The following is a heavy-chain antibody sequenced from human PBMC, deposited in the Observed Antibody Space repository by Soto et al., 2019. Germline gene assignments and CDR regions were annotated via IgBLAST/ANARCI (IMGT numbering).Heavy chain of an antibody. CDR1: GFTLSDYV. CDR3: ARPSEVGWFDP. V-gene: IGHV3-33*01. J-gene: IGHJ5*02. Sequence: QVQREESGGGVVQPGSSLRLSCAASGFTLSDYVIHWVRQAPGKGLEWVAVIWYEGSNKYYADSVKGRFTISRDNSKNTVYLQMNSLRAEDTAVYYCARPSEVGWFDPWGQGTLVTVSS. CDR2: IWYEGSNK.